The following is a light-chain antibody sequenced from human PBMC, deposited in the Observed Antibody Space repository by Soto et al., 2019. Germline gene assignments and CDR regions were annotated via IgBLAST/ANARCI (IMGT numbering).Light chain of an antibody. Sequence: QSVLTQPASVSGSPGQSITISCTGTSSDVGGYNYVSWYQQHPGKAPKLMIYDVSNRPSGVSNRISGSKSGNTASLTISGLQAEDEAEYYCSSYTSSSTLFGGGTKLTVL. V-gene: IGLV2-14*01. CDR1: SSDVGGYNY. J-gene: IGLJ3*02. CDR3: SSYTSSSTL. CDR2: DVS.